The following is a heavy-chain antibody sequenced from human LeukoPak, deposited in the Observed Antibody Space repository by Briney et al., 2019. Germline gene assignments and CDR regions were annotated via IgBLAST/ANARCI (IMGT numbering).Heavy chain of an antibody. V-gene: IGHV5-51*01. CDR1: GYSFTSYW. CDR2: IYPGDSDT. Sequence: GESLKISCKGSGYSFTSYWIGWVRQMPGKGLEWMGIIYPGDSDTRYSPSFQGQVTISADKSISTAYLQWSSLKASDTAMYYCARRSAGYSYGYPFDYWGQGTLVTVSS. CDR3: ARRSAGYSYGYPFDY. J-gene: IGHJ4*02. D-gene: IGHD5-18*01.